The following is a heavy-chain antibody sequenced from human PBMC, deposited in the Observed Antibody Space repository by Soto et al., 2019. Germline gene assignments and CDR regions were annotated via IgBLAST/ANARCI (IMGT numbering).Heavy chain of an antibody. CDR2: IYHSGST. CDR1: GGSVSSSNW. CDR3: AGAGCAYDNSGHYLP. V-gene: IGHV4-4*02. J-gene: IGHJ5*02. Sequence: PSETLSLTCIVSGGSVSSSNWWSWVRQPPGKGLEWIGEIYHSGSTTYNPSLKSRATISVDKSENQFSLRLKSVTAADTAVYYCAGAGCAYDNSGHYLPRGPGSRVSVSS. D-gene: IGHD3-22*01.